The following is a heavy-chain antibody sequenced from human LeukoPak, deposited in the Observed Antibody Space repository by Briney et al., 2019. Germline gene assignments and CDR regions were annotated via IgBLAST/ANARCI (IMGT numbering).Heavy chain of an antibody. D-gene: IGHD2-15*01. V-gene: IGHV3-23*01. CDR3: AKDHSSCRGASCLLHQD. CDR1: GFIFNTYA. Sequence: SGGSLRLSCAASGFIFNTYAMSWVRRARGKGLEWVSAISRDGGSTLYADSVEGRFTISRDNSKNTLYLLLNSVRAEDTATYYCAKDHSSCRGASCLLHQDWGQGTLVTVSS. J-gene: IGHJ4*02. CDR2: ISRDGGST.